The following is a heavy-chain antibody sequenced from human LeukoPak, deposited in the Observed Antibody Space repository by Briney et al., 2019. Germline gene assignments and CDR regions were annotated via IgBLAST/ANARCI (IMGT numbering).Heavy chain of an antibody. CDR2: INPNSGGT. J-gene: IGHJ4*02. V-gene: IGHV1-2*02. CDR1: GYXFTGYY. D-gene: IGHD3-3*01. Sequence: KXSCXASGYXFTGYYXHWVRQAPGQGLEWMGWINPNSGGTNYAQKFQGRVTMTRDTSISTAYMELSRLRSDDTAVYYCARGGAGFLEWPDYWGQGTLVTVSS. CDR3: ARGGAGFLEWPDY.